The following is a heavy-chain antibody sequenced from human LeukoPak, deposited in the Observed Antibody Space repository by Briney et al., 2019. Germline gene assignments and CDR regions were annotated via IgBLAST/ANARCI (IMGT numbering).Heavy chain of an antibody. Sequence: SETLSLTCTVSGGSISSSRYYWGWLRQPPGKGLEWTAIIYYSGSTYYNPSLKSRVTISVDTSKNQFSLKLSSVTAADTAVYYCARPRHLFRLPTEGWFDPWGQGTLVTVSS. V-gene: IGHV4-39*07. J-gene: IGHJ5*02. CDR3: ARPRHLFRLPTEGWFDP. D-gene: IGHD3-9*01. CDR2: IYYSGST. CDR1: GGSISSSRYY.